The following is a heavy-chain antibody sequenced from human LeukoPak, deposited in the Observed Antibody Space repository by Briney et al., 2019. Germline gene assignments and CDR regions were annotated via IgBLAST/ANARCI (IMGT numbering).Heavy chain of an antibody. J-gene: IGHJ4*02. CDR3: AKDTRFAVAGTGYFDY. CDR2: ISSSGSTI. D-gene: IGHD6-19*01. V-gene: IGHV3-11*04. CDR1: GFTFSDYY. Sequence: GGSLRLSCAASGFTFSDYYMSWIRQAPGKGLEWVSYISSSGSTIYYADSVKGRFTISRDNAKNSLYLQMNSLRAEDTAVYYCAKDTRFAVAGTGYFDYWGQGTLVTVSS.